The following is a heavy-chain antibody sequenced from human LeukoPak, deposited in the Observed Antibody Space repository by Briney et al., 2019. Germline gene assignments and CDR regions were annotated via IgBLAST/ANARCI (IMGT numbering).Heavy chain of an antibody. CDR3: ARRDAFDI. V-gene: IGHV4-59*01. J-gene: IGHJ3*02. CDR2: IYYSGST. CDR1: GGSINSYY. Sequence: PSETLSLTCTVSGGSINSYYWSWIRQPPGKGLEWIGYIYYSGSTNYNPSLKSRVTISVDTSKNQFSLKLSSVTAVDTAVYYCARRDAFDIWGQGTMVTVSS.